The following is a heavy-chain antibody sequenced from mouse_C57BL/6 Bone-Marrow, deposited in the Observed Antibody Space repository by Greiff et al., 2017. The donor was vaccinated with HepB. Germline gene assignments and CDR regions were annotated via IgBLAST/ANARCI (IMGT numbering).Heavy chain of an antibody. Sequence: VQLQQSGPELVKPGASVKISCKASGYAFSSSWMNWVKQRPGKGLEWIGRIYPGDGDTNYNGKFKGKATLTADKSSSTAYMQLSSLTSEDSAVYFFARNDVYYCDYWGQGTTLTVSS. CDR1: GYAFSSSW. V-gene: IGHV1-82*01. J-gene: IGHJ2*01. CDR2: IYPGDGDT. D-gene: IGHD2-12*01. CDR3: ARNDVYYCDY.